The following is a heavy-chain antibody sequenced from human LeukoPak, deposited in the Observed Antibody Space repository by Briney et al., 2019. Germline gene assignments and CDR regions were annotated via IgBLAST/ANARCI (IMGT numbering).Heavy chain of an antibody. J-gene: IGHJ4*02. CDR1: GGSISSYY. V-gene: IGHV4-59*01. CDR3: ARGDYYDSNLDY. D-gene: IGHD3-22*01. CDR2: IYYSGST. Sequence: PSETLSLTCTVSGGSISSYYWSWIRQPPGKGLEWIGYIYYSGSTNYNPSLKSRVTISVDTSKNQFSLKLSSVTAADTAVYYCARGDYYDSNLDYWGQGTLVTVSS.